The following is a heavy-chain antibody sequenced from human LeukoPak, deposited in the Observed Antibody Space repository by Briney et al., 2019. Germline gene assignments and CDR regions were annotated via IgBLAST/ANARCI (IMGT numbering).Heavy chain of an antibody. D-gene: IGHD1-7*01. CDR3: ARVGLKLRLSEYYFDY. V-gene: IGHV1-18*01. Sequence: GASVKVSCKASGYTFTSYGLSWVRQAPGQGREWMGWISVNKANTNYAQNLQGRVTMPTDTSTSTSYMELRSLRSDDTAVYYCARVGLKLRLSEYYFDYWGQGSLVTVSS. J-gene: IGHJ4*02. CDR2: ISVNKANT. CDR1: GYTFTSYG.